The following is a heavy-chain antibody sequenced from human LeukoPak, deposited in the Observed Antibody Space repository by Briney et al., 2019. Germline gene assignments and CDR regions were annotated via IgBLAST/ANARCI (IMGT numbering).Heavy chain of an antibody. D-gene: IGHD3-22*01. Sequence: GASVRVSCKASGGTFSSYAISWVRQAPGQGLEWMGGIIPIFGTANYAQKFQGRVTITTDESTSTAYMELSSLRSEDTAVYYCARDRSPAYYYDSSGGVDYYYYYYMDVWGKGTTVTVS. CDR3: ARDRSPAYYYDSSGGVDYYYYYYMDV. CDR1: GGTFSSYA. V-gene: IGHV1-69*05. J-gene: IGHJ6*03. CDR2: IIPIFGTA.